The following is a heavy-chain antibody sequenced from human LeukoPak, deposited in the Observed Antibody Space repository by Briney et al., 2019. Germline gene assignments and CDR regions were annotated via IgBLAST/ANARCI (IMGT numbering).Heavy chain of an antibody. J-gene: IGHJ6*02. Sequence: PGGSLRLSCTTSGFTPGDHAMSWVRQAPGKGPEWVGFIRSNAYRGTTEYAASVKGRFTISRDDSKSIVYLRMNSLKSDDSAVYYCSRGPIQLWLHNGMDVWGQGTTVTVSS. CDR3: SRGPIQLWLHNGMDV. D-gene: IGHD5-18*01. CDR1: GFTPGDHA. V-gene: IGHV3-49*04. CDR2: IRSNAYRGTT.